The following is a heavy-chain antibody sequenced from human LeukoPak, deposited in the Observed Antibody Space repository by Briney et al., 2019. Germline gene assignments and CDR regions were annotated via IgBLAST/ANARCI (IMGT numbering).Heavy chain of an antibody. CDR2: IIPIFGTA. V-gene: IGHV1-69*13. CDR3: ARSDWNDFSWFDP. D-gene: IGHD1-1*01. J-gene: IGHJ5*02. Sequence: ASVKVSCKASGYTFTGYYMHWVRQAPGQGLEWMGGIIPIFGTANYAQKFQGRVTITADESTSTAYMELSSLRSEDTAVYYCARSDWNDFSWFDPWGQGTLVTVSS. CDR1: GYTFTGYY.